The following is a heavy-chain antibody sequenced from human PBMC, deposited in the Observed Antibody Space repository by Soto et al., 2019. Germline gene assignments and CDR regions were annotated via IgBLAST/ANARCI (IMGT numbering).Heavy chain of an antibody. V-gene: IGHV1-69*13. CDR2: IIPIFGTA. D-gene: IGHD6-19*01. CDR3: AKVRYSSPMGYYYGMDV. CDR1: RVAFSKFI. Sequence: SVKVSCKASRVAFSKFIVTWVRQAPGLGLELVGGIIPIFGTANYAQKFQGRVTITADESTSTSYMEVNNLRSEDTAVYYCAKVRYSSPMGYYYGMDVWGQGTTVTVSS. J-gene: IGHJ6*02.